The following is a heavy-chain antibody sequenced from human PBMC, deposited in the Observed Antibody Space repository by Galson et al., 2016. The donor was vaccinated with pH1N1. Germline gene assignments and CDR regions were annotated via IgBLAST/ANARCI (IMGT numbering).Heavy chain of an antibody. D-gene: IGHD3-9*01. CDR3: ARDLTGWYGMDV. CDR2: ISYAGSNK. V-gene: IGHV3-30*03. Sequence: SLRLSCAASGFMFSNYGMHWVRQAPGKGLEWVAVISYAGSNKYYTDSVKGRFTISRDNSKSTLYLQMNSLRADETAVYYCARDLTGWYGMDVWGPGTTVTVSS. CDR1: GFMFSNYG. J-gene: IGHJ6*02.